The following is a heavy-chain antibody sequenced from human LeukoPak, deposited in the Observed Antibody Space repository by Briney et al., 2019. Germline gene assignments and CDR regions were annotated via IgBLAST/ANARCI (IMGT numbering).Heavy chain of an antibody. CDR3: ARGGGYASPIGY. CDR2: IYHSGST. Sequence: SETLSLTCTLPGGSISTYYWSWIRQPPGKGLEWIVYIYHSGSTNYNPSLKSRVTISVDTSKNQFSLKLSSVTAADTAVYYCARGGGYASPIGYWGQGALVTVSS. D-gene: IGHD5-12*01. CDR1: GGSISTYY. V-gene: IGHV4-59*01. J-gene: IGHJ4*02.